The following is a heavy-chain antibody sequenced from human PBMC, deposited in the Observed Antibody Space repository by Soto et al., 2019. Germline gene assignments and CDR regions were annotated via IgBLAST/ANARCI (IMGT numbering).Heavy chain of an antibody. CDR1: GYTFISYF. CDR3: ARDDSSGWSWFDP. Sequence: ASVKVSCKASGYTFISYFMHWVRQAPGQGLEWVGIINPSDRTTNYAQKLQGRVTMTTDTSTSTAYMELRSLRSDDTAVYYCARDDSSGWSWFDPWGQGTLVTVSS. J-gene: IGHJ5*02. D-gene: IGHD6-19*01. CDR2: INPSDRTT. V-gene: IGHV1-46*01.